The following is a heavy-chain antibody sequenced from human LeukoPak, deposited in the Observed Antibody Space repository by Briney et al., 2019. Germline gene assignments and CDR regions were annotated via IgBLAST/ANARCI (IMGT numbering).Heavy chain of an antibody. CDR3: ATLRGQLNYYYYGMDV. V-gene: IGHV4-34*01. J-gene: IGHJ6*02. CDR2: INHSGST. Sequence: PSETLPLTCAVYGGSFSGYYWSWIRQPPGRGLEWIGEINHSGSTNYNPSLKSRVTISVDTFKNQFSLKLSSVTAADTAVYYCATLRGQLNYYYYGMDVWGQGTTVTVSS. CDR1: GGSFSGYY. D-gene: IGHD6-6*01.